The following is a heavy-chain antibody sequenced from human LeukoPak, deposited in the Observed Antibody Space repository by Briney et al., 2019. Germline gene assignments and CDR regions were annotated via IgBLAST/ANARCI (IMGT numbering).Heavy chain of an antibody. D-gene: IGHD1-26*01. CDR2: INHSGST. CDR1: GGSFSGYY. V-gene: IGHV4-34*01. CDR3: ARARHGGSYYYYYYCMDV. Sequence: PSETLSLTCAVYGGSFSGYYWSWIRQPPGKGLEWIGEINHSGSTNYNPSLKSRVTISVDTSKNQFSLKLSSVTAADTAVYYCARARHGGSYYYYYYCMDVWGKGTTVTVSS. J-gene: IGHJ6*03.